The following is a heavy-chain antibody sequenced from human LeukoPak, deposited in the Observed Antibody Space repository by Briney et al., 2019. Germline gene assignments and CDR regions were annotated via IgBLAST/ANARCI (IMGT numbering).Heavy chain of an antibody. CDR2: ISGSGGST. CDR3: AKSMIVVVIEFGAFDI. D-gene: IGHD3-22*01. CDR1: GFTFSSYA. Sequence: PGGSLRLSCAASGFTFSSYAMSWVRQAPGKGLEWVSPISGSGGSTYYADSVKGRFTISRDNSKNTLYLQMNSLRAEDTAVYYCAKSMIVVVIEFGAFDIWGQGTMVTVSS. V-gene: IGHV3-23*01. J-gene: IGHJ3*02.